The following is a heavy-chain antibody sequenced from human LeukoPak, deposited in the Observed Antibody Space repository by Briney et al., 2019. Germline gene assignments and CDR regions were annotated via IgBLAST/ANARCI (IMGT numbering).Heavy chain of an antibody. CDR2: IWYDGSNK. D-gene: IGHD1-14*01. V-gene: IGHV3-33*01. J-gene: IGHJ4*02. Sequence: PGRSLRLSCAASGFTFSSYGMHWVRQAPGKGLEWVAVIWYDGSNKYYADSVKGRFTISRDNSKNTLYLQMNSLRAEDTAVYYCARGGDRRGFDYWGQGTLVTVSS. CDR1: GFTFSSYG. CDR3: ARGGDRRGFDY.